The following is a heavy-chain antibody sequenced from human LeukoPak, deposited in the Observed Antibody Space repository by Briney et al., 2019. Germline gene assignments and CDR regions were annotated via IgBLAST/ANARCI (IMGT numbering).Heavy chain of an antibody. Sequence: ASVKVSCKASGYTFTSYGISWVRQARGQGLEWVGWISAYNGNTNYAQKLQGRVTMTTDTSTSTAYMELRSLRSDDTAVYYCAREAHGDYVDYWGQGTLVTVSS. J-gene: IGHJ4*02. CDR2: ISAYNGNT. D-gene: IGHD4-17*01. CDR1: GYTFTSYG. V-gene: IGHV1-18*04. CDR3: AREAHGDYVDY.